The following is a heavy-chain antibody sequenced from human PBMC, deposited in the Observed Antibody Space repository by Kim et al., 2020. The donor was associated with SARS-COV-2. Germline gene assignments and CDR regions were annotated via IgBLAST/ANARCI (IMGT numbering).Heavy chain of an antibody. CDR1: GFTFSYYA. J-gene: IGHJ4*02. D-gene: IGHD4-17*01. V-gene: IGHV3-23*01. CDR2: ISGGGGGT. Sequence: GGSLRLSCVASGFTFSYYAMNWVRQAPGKGLEWVSGISGGGGGTYYVDSVKGRFTISRDNSKNTVYLQMNSLRAEDTAVYYCAKELRMTTKTSGGDFFDYWGQGTLVTVSS. CDR3: AKELRMTTKTSGGDFFDY.